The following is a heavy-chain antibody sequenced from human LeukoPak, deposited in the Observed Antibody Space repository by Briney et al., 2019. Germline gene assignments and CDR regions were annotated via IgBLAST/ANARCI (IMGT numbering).Heavy chain of an antibody. Sequence: SVKVSCKASGGTFSSYAISWVRQAPGQGLEWMGGIIPIFGTANYAQKFQGRVTITTDESTSTAYMELSSLRSEDTAVYYCARTGTYYDFWSRYYYYYMDVWGKGTTVTVSS. CDR3: ARTGTYYDFWSRYYYYYMDV. CDR2: IIPIFGTA. J-gene: IGHJ6*03. V-gene: IGHV1-69*05. CDR1: GGTFSSYA. D-gene: IGHD3-3*01.